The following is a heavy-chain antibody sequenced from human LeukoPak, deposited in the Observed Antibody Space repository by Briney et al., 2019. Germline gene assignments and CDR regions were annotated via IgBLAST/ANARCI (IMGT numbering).Heavy chain of an antibody. Sequence: PGRSLRLSCAASGFTFSNYGMHWVRQAPGKGLEWVAVMSYDGRNTYYADSLKGRFTISRDNSKNALYLQMNSLRVEDTAVYYCAKVQLERRELLPNFDHWGQGTLVTVSS. CDR1: GFTFSNYG. V-gene: IGHV3-30*18. CDR3: AKVQLERRELLPNFDH. CDR2: MSYDGRNT. J-gene: IGHJ4*02. D-gene: IGHD1-1*01.